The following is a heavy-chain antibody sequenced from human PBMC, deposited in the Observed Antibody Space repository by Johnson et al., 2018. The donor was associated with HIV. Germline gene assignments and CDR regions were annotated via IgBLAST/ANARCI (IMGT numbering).Heavy chain of an antibody. J-gene: IGHJ3*02. CDR3: ARALRVVVVAATFDAFDI. Sequence: VQLVESGGGLVQPGRSLRLSCAVSGFIFSNYWMSWVRQAPGKGLEWVANIKQDGSEKYYVDSVKGRFTISRDNAKNSLYLQMNSLRAEDTALYYCARALRVVVVAATFDAFDIWGQGTMVTVSS. CDR2: IKQDGSEK. CDR1: GFIFSNYW. D-gene: IGHD2-15*01. V-gene: IGHV3-7*03.